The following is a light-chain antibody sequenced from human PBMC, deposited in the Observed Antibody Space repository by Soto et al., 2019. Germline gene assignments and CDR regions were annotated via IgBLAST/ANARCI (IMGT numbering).Light chain of an antibody. J-gene: IGLJ2*01. V-gene: IGLV2-23*02. CDR1: SSDVGSYNL. CDR3: CSYAGSIVV. Sequence: QSALTQPASVSGSPGQSSTISCTGTSSDVGSYNLVSWYQQHPGKAPKLMIDEVSKRPSGVSNRFSGSKSGNTASLTISGLQAEDEADYYCCSYAGSIVVFGGGTKLTVL. CDR2: EVS.